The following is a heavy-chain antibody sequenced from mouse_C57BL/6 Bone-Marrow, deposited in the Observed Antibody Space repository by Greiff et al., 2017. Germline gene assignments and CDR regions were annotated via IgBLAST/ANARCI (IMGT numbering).Heavy chain of an antibody. V-gene: IGHV1-81*01. CDR3: ARYGYKTWYFDV. CDR2: IYPRSGNT. D-gene: IGHD2-2*01. J-gene: IGHJ1*03. Sequence: QVQLKESGAELARPGASVKLSCKASGYTFTSYGISWVKQRTGQGLEWIGEIYPRSGNTYYNEKFKGKATLTADKSSSTAYMELRSLTSEDSAVYFCARYGYKTWYFDVWGTGTTVTVSS. CDR1: GYTFTSYG.